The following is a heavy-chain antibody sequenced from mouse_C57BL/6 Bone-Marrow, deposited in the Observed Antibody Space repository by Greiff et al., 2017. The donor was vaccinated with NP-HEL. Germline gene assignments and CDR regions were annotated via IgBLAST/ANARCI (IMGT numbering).Heavy chain of an antibody. CDR1: GYTFTSYG. Sequence: QVQLQQSGAELARPGASVKLSCKASGYTFTSYGISWVKQRTGQGLEWIGEIYPRSGNTYYNEKFKGKATLTADKSSSTAYMELRSLTSEDSAVYVGARSQLYYGKGYFDYWGQGTTLTVSS. J-gene: IGHJ2*01. V-gene: IGHV1-81*01. CDR3: ARSQLYYGKGYFDY. CDR2: IYPRSGNT. D-gene: IGHD2-1*01.